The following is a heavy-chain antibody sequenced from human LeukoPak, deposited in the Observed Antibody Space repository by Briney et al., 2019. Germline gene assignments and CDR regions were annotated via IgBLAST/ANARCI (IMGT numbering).Heavy chain of an antibody. CDR2: ISYDGSNK. Sequence: RGSLRLSCAASGFTFSSYAMHWVRQAPGKGLEWVAVISYDGSNKYYADSVKGRFTISRDNSKNTLYLQMNSLRAEDTAVYYCARPTTGSSWSNPYYYYGMDVWGKGTTVTVSS. V-gene: IGHV3-30*04. J-gene: IGHJ6*04. CDR1: GFTFSSYA. D-gene: IGHD6-13*01. CDR3: ARPTTGSSWSNPYYYYGMDV.